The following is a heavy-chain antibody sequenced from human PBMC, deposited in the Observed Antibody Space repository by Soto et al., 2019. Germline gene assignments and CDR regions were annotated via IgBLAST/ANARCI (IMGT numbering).Heavy chain of an antibody. V-gene: IGHV3-30*04. J-gene: IGHJ2*01. CDR2: ISFNGRKK. Sequence: VESGGGVVRPGKSLRLSCEASGFNFTYNAMHWVRQAPGKGLEWVAVISFNGRKKFYARSVKGRFTISRDNSKNTLYLQINNLRPGDTAVYYCARDWLRRDDILTPSWNFNLWGQGTLVTAS. CDR1: GFNFTYNA. D-gene: IGHD3-9*01. CDR3: ARDWLRRDDILTPSWNFNL.